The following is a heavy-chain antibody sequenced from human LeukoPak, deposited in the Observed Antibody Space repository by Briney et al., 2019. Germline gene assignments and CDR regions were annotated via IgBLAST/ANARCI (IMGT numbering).Heavy chain of an antibody. CDR3: ARVDSSGYYDYYYYMDV. J-gene: IGHJ6*03. Sequence: PSETLSLTCTVSGGSISSSYYYWGWIRQPPRKGLQWIGSIYYSGSTYYNPSLKSRVTISVDTSKNQFSLKLSSVTAADTAVYYCARVDSSGYYDYYYYMDVWGKGTTVTVSS. CDR2: IYYSGST. V-gene: IGHV4-39*07. D-gene: IGHD3-22*01. CDR1: GGSISSSYYY.